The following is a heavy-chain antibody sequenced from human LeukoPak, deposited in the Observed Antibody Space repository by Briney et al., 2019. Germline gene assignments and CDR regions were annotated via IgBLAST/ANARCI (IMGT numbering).Heavy chain of an antibody. D-gene: IGHD3-10*01. CDR2: IKQDGSEK. CDR3: ARDGLYYYGSGSYQNY. J-gene: IGHJ4*02. Sequence: PGGSLRLSCAASGFTFSSYWMSWVRQAPGKGLEWVANIKQDGSEKYYVDSVKGRFTISRDNVKNSLYLQMNSLRAEDTAVYYCARDGLYYYGSGSYQNYWGQGTLVTVSS. V-gene: IGHV3-7*01. CDR1: GFTFSSYW.